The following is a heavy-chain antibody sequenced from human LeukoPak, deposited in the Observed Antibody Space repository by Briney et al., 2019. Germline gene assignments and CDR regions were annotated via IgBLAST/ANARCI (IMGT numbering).Heavy chain of an antibody. Sequence: SETLSLTCAVSGGSISSGGYSWSWIRQPPGKGLEWIGYIYHSGSAYYNPSLKSRVTISVDRSKNQFSLKLSSVTAADTAVYYCARGSSDFDSNFSNWYFDLWGRGTLVTVSS. CDR2: IYHSGSA. CDR3: ARGSSDFDSNFSNWYFDL. D-gene: IGHD4-11*01. V-gene: IGHV4-30-2*01. J-gene: IGHJ2*01. CDR1: GGSISSGGYS.